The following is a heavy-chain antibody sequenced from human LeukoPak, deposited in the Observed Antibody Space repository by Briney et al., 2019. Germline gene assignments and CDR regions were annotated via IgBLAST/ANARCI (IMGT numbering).Heavy chain of an antibody. V-gene: IGHV4-61*02. Sequence: SGTLSLTCAVSGGSISSGSYFWSWIRQPAGKGLEWIGRIYTSGSTNYSPSLKSRVTISVDTSKNQFSLKLSSVTAADTAVYYCATRKLGNDYWGQGTLVTVSS. CDR1: GGSISSGSYF. J-gene: IGHJ4*02. CDR2: IYTSGST. D-gene: IGHD7-27*01. CDR3: ATRKLGNDY.